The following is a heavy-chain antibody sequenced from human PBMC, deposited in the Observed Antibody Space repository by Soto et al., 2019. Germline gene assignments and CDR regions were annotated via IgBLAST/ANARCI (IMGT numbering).Heavy chain of an antibody. J-gene: IGHJ4*02. CDR1: GFAFSTYY. CDR3: ARDPLQQFYTIDF. D-gene: IGHD6-13*01. CDR2: ISGYNGNT. V-gene: IGHV1-3*01. Sequence: QVQLVQSGAEVKKTGASVKLSCQASGFAFSTYYFHWVRQAPGQGLEWMGWISGYNGNTKYAEIFQDRLTITSDAAASTVYMELYGLRSEDNAVYFFARDPLQQFYTIDFWGQGTLVTVSA.